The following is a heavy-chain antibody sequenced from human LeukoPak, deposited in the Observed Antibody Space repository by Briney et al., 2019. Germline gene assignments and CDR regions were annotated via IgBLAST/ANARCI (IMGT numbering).Heavy chain of an antibody. CDR2: ISGSGGST. CDR1: GFTFSSYS. D-gene: IGHD3-22*01. V-gene: IGHV3-23*01. Sequence: LSGGSLRLSCAASGFTFSSYSMNWVRQAPGKGLEWVSAISGSGGSTYYADSVKGRFTISRDNSKNTLYLQMNSLRAEDTAVYYCAKGRVVVITAYYFDYWGQGTLVTVSS. CDR3: AKGRVVVITAYYFDY. J-gene: IGHJ4*02.